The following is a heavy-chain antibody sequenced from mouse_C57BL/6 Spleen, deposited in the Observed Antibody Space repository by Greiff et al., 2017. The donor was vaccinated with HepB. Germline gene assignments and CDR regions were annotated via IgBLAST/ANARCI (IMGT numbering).Heavy chain of an antibody. J-gene: IGHJ4*01. Sequence: DVKLQESGPGMVKPSQSLSLTCTVTGYSITSGYDWHWIRHFPGNKLEWMGYISYSGSTNYNPSLKSRISITHDTSKNHFFLKLNSVTTEDTATYYCARGGSSYDYYAMDYWGQGTSVTVSS. D-gene: IGHD1-1*01. CDR3: ARGGSSYDYYAMDY. CDR1: GYSITSGYD. CDR2: ISYSGST. V-gene: IGHV3-1*01.